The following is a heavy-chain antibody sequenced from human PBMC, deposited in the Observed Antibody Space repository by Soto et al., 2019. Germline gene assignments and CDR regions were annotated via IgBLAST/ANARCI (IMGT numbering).Heavy chain of an antibody. CDR3: ASELAALNWFDP. CDR1: GFTFSSYS. CDR2: ISSSSSTI. V-gene: IGHV3-48*02. D-gene: IGHD1-1*01. J-gene: IGHJ5*02. Sequence: EVQLVESGGGLVQPGGSLRLSCAASGFTFSSYSMNWVRQAPGKRLEWVSYISSSSSTIYYADSVKGRFTISRDNAKNSLYLQMNSLRDEDTAVYYRASELAALNWFDPWGQGTLVTVSS.